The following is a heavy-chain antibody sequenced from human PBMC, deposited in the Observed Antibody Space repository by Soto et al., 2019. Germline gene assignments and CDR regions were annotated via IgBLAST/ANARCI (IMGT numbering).Heavy chain of an antibody. CDR2: IYYSGST. V-gene: IGHV4-31*03. CDR3: ARDGWYYYDSSGYLDAFDI. CDR1: GGSISSGGYY. Sequence: QVQLQESGPGLVKPSQTLSLTCTVSGGSISSGGYYWSWIRQHPGKGLEWIGYIYYSGSTYYNPSLKSRVTISVDTSKNQFSLKLSSVTAADTAVYYCARDGWYYYDSSGYLDAFDIWGQGTMVTVSS. D-gene: IGHD3-22*01. J-gene: IGHJ3*02.